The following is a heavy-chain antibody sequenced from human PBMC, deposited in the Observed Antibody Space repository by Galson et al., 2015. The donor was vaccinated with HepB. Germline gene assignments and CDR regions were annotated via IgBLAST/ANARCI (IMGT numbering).Heavy chain of an antibody. Sequence: PALVKPTQTLTLTCTFSGFSLSTSGMCVSWIRQPPGKALEWLALIDWDDDKYYSTSLKTRLTISRDTSKNQVVLTMTNMDPVDTATYYCARSAYHSGSYLGGSDYWGQGTLVTASS. V-gene: IGHV2-70*01. CDR1: GFSLSTSGMC. D-gene: IGHD1-26*01. CDR3: ARSAYHSGSYLGGSDY. CDR2: IDWDDDK. J-gene: IGHJ4*02.